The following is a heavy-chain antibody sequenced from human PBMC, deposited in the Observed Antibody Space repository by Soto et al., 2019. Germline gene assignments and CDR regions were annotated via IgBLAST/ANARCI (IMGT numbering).Heavy chain of an antibody. Sequence: QVQLQVSGPGLVTPSQTLSLTCTVSGGSISSGDSYWSWIRHHPGKGLEWIGYIYYSGSTYYNPSLKSRVTIPVDTSKTRFALKLSSVTAADTAVYYCARSGSGSRQGFDPWGQGTLVTVSS. CDR3: ARSGSGSRQGFDP. CDR1: GGSISSGDSY. J-gene: IGHJ5*02. D-gene: IGHD3-10*01. V-gene: IGHV4-31*03. CDR2: IYYSGST.